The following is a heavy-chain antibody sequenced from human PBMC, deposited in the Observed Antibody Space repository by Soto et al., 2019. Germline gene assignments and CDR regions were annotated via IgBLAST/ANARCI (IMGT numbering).Heavy chain of an antibody. CDR2: MNPNSGNT. CDR1: GYTFTSYD. J-gene: IGHJ5*02. D-gene: IGHD3-16*01. Sequence: QGQLVQSGAEVKKPGASVKVSCKASGYTFTSYDINWVRQATGQGLGWMGWMNPNSGNTDYAQKFQGRVTMTRNTSISTAYMELSSLRSEDTAVYYCARRRGSTRLSWLDPWGQGTLVTVSS. V-gene: IGHV1-8*01. CDR3: ARRRGSTRLSWLDP.